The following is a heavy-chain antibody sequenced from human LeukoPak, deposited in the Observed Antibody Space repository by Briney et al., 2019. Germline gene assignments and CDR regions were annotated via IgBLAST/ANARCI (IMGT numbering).Heavy chain of an antibody. CDR2: ISWNSGSI. CDR1: GFTFDDYA. Sequence: PGGSLRLSCAASGFTFDDYAMHWVRQAPGKGLEWVSGISWNSGSIGYADSVKGRFTISRDNAKNSLYLQMNSLRAEDTALYYCAKDGEAAAGRPAHYYYYMDVWGKGTTVTVSS. D-gene: IGHD6-13*01. V-gene: IGHV3-9*01. CDR3: AKDGEAAAGRPAHYYYYMDV. J-gene: IGHJ6*03.